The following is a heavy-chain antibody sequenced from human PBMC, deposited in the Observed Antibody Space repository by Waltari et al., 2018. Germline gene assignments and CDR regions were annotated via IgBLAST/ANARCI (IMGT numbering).Heavy chain of an antibody. V-gene: IGHV3-33*01. CDR1: GFTFSSYG. CDR2: IWYDGSNK. J-gene: IGHJ3*02. D-gene: IGHD3-22*01. CDR3: ARFGTDSSADDAFDI. Sequence: QVQLVESGGGVVQPGRSLRVSCAAAGFTFSSYGMHWVRQAAGKGREWVAVIWYDGSNKYYADSVKGRFTISRDNSKNTLYLQMNSLRAEDTAVYYCARFGTDSSADDAFDIWGQGTMVTVSS.